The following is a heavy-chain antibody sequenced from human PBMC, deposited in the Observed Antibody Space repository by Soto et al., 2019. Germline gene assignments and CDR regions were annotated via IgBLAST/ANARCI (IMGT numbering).Heavy chain of an antibody. J-gene: IGHJ5*02. CDR3: ARVPGP. V-gene: IGHV4-30-2*01. Sequence: QLQLQESGSGLVKPLQTLSLTCAVSSGSISSGGYSWRWIRQPPGKGLEWIGYIYHSGSTYYNPSFKSRVTISVDRSKNQFSLKLSSVTAADTAVYYCARVPGPWGQGTLVTVSS. CDR2: IYHSGST. CDR1: SGSISSGGYS.